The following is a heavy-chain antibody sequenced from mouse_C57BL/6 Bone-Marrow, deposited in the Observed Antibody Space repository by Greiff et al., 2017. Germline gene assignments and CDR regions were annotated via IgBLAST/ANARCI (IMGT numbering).Heavy chain of an antibody. Sequence: VPLKESGAELVRPGASVKLSCTASGFNIKDDYMHWVKQRPEQGLEWIGWIDPENGDTEYASKFQGKATITADTSSNTAYLQLSSLTSEDTAVYYCTTVTTVVAPRAMDYWGQGTSVTVSS. CDR1: GFNIKDDY. CDR3: TTVTTVVAPRAMDY. CDR2: IDPENGDT. V-gene: IGHV14-4*01. J-gene: IGHJ4*01. D-gene: IGHD1-1*01.